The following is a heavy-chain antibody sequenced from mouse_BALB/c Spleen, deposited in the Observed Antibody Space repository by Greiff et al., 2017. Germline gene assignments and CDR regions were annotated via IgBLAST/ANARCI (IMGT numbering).Heavy chain of an antibody. Sequence: QVQLQQPGAELVMPGASVKMSCKASGYTFTGYWMHWVKQRPGQGLEWIGAIDTSDSYTSYNQKFKGKATVTVDESSSTAYMQLSSLTSEDSAVYYCASIKYGNDVDYWGQGTTLTVSS. CDR3: ASIKYGNDVDY. V-gene: IGHV1-69*01. CDR2: IDTSDSYT. CDR1: GYTFTGYW. J-gene: IGHJ2*01. D-gene: IGHD2-10*02.